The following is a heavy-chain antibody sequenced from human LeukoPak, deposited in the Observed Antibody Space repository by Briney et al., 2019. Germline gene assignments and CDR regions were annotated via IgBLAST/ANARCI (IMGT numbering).Heavy chain of an antibody. V-gene: IGHV3-21*01. J-gene: IGHJ4*02. Sequence: GGSLRLSCAASGFTVSSNYMSWVRQAPGKGLEWVSSISSSSSYIYYADSVKGRFTISRDNAKNSLYLQMNSLRAEDTAVYYCARDNPYCSSTSCYDFDYWGQGTLVTVSS. CDR2: ISSSSSYI. CDR3: ARDNPYCSSTSCYDFDY. CDR1: GFTVSSNY. D-gene: IGHD2-2*01.